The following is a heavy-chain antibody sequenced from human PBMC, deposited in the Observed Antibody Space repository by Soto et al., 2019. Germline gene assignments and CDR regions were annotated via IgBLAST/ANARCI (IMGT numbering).Heavy chain of an antibody. CDR1: GFTVSSNY. CDR3: ARTCSGGTCSFDY. CDR2: IYSGGST. V-gene: IGHV3-66*01. Sequence: GGSLRLSCAASGFTVSSNYMSWVRRAPGKGLEWVSVIYSGGSTYYADSVKGRFAISRDNSENTLYLQMNSLRAEDTAVYYCARTCSGGTCSFDYWGQGTLVTVSS. J-gene: IGHJ4*02. D-gene: IGHD2-15*01.